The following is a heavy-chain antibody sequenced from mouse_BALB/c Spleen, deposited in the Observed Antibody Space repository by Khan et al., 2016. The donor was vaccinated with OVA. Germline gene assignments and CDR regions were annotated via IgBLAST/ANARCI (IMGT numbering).Heavy chain of an antibody. V-gene: IGHV3-2*02. Sequence: EVKLEESGPGLVKPSQSLSLTCTVTGYSITSGYGWNWIRQFPGNKLEWMGYISYSGSTNYNPSLKSRISITRDTSKIQFFLQLNSVTTEDTATYYCARTARIKYWGQGTTLTVSS. CDR1: GYSITSGYG. CDR3: ARTARIKY. CDR2: ISYSGST. J-gene: IGHJ2*01. D-gene: IGHD1-2*01.